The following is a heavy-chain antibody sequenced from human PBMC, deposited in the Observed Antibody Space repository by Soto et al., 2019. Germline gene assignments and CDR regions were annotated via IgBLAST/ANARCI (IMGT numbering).Heavy chain of an antibody. J-gene: IGHJ4*02. CDR1: GGSISSSNW. CDR2: IYHSGST. V-gene: IGHV4-4*02. D-gene: IGHD3-3*01. Sequence: SETLSLTCAVSGGSISSSNWWSWVRQPPGKGLEWIGEIYHSGSTNYNPSLKSRVTISVDKSKNQFSLKLSSVTAADTAVYYCARSRGGVVIIPFDYWGQGTLVTVSS. CDR3: ARSRGGVVIIPFDY.